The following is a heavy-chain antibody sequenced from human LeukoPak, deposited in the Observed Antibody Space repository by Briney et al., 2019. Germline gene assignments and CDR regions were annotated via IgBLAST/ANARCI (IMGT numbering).Heavy chain of an antibody. Sequence: KISEPLSLTCTVSGGSISSYYWSWIRQPPGKGLEGIGYIYYSGSTNYNPSLKSRVTISVDTSKNQFSLKLSSVTAADTAVYYCARVREWSGYDGYYYYYMDVWGKGTTVTVSS. V-gene: IGHV4-59*01. D-gene: IGHD3-3*01. CDR2: IYYSGST. CDR3: ARVREWSGYDGYYYYYMDV. J-gene: IGHJ6*03. CDR1: GGSISSYY.